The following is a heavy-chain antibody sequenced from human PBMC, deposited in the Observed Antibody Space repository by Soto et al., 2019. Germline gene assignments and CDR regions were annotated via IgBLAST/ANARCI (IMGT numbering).Heavy chain of an antibody. CDR3: VHDGKLGYTGYDRFDY. CDR2: IYWNDDA. J-gene: IGHJ4*02. CDR1: GFSLSTHEVG. V-gene: IGHV2-5*01. D-gene: IGHD5-12*01. Sequence: SGPTLVNPTQTLTLTCSFSGFSLSTHEVGVVWIRQPPGKALEGLALIYWNDDARYSPSLKNRLTITKDTSKNQVVLTMTNMDPVDTATYYCVHDGKLGYTGYDRFDYWGQGILVTVSS.